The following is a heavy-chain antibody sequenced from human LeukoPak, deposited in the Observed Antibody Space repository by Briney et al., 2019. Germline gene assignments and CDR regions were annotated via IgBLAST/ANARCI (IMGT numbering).Heavy chain of an antibody. CDR2: INPSGDSR. CDR1: GYTFTNYF. J-gene: IGHJ6*03. V-gene: IGHV1-46*01. Sequence: ASVKVSCKASGYTFTNYFLHWVRQAPGQGLEWMGMINPSGDSRTYAQKFQGRVTMTRDMSTSTVYMELSSLRSEDTAVYYCAREGSGQGVNHFYYMDVWGKGTTVTVSS. CDR3: AREGSGQGVNHFYYMDV. D-gene: IGHD3-10*01.